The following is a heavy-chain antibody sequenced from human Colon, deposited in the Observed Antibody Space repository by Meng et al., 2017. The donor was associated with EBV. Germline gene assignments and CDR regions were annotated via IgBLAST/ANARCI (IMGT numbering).Heavy chain of an antibody. V-gene: IGHV4-4*02. CDR1: GGSISSYNW. Sequence: QVQLPEPGPGLVKPSETLSLTCAVSGGSISSYNWWSWVRLAPGKGLEWIGEIYHSGSTNSNPSLRSRLTLSVDKSKNQISLKLTSVTAADTALYYCAKVQSSGRFSWFDPWGQGTLVTVSS. CDR3: AKVQSSGRFSWFDP. CDR2: IYHSGST. D-gene: IGHD3-10*01. J-gene: IGHJ5*02.